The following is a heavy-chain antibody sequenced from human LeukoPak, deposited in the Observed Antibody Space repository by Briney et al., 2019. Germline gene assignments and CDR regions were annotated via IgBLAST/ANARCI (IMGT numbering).Heavy chain of an antibody. CDR3: ARGSNWNSYDY. D-gene: IGHD1-1*01. J-gene: IGHJ4*02. CDR2: IYHSGST. CDR1: GYSISSGYY. Sequence: PSETLSLTCTVSGYSISSGYYWGWIRQPPGKGLEWIGSIYHSGSTYYSPSLKSRVTISVDTSKNQFSLKLSSVTAADTAVYYCARGSNWNSYDYWGQGTLVTVSS. V-gene: IGHV4-38-2*02.